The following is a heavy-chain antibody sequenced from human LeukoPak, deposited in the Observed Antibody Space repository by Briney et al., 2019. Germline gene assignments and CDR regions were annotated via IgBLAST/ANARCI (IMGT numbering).Heavy chain of an antibody. J-gene: IGHJ3*02. CDR1: GGSIRSCSYY. V-gene: IGHV4-39*01. D-gene: IGHD3-3*01. CDR2: IYYSGST. CDR3: ARQALSPSVYDVWGGSEDAFDI. Sequence: WETLCLTCTVSGGSIRSCSYYWGWIPQPPGKGLEWIGSIYYSGSTYSDPSLKSRATICVDTSNNLFSLKLSSVTAADTAVYYCARQALSPSVYDVWGGSEDAFDIWGQGTMVTVSS.